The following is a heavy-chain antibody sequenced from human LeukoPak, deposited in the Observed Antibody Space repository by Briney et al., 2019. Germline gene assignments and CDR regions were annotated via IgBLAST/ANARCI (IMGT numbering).Heavy chain of an antibody. CDR2: ISHSGST. D-gene: IGHD6-19*01. V-gene: IGHV4-34*01. J-gene: IGHJ4*02. CDR1: GGSFSGYY. CDR3: ARGPSVGMPVAGNPN. Sequence: SETLSLTCAVYGGSFSGYYWSWIRQPPGKGLEWIGEISHSGSTNYNPSLKSRVTISVDTSKNQFSLKLSSVTAADTAVYYCARGPSVGMPVAGNPNWGQGTLVTVSS.